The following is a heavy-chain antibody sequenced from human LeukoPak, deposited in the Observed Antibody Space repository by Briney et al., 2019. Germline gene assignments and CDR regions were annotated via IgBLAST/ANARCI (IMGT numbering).Heavy chain of an antibody. CDR1: GGSISSGSYY. J-gene: IGHJ4*02. CDR2: IYTSGST. CDR3: ARDGGRGAAAV. V-gene: IGHV4-61*02. D-gene: IGHD6-13*01. Sequence: SETLSLTCTVSGGSISSGSYYWSWIRQPAGKGLEWIGRIYTSGSTNYNPSLKSRVTISVDTSKNQFSLKLSSVTAADTAVYYCARDGGRGAAAVWGQGTLVTVSS.